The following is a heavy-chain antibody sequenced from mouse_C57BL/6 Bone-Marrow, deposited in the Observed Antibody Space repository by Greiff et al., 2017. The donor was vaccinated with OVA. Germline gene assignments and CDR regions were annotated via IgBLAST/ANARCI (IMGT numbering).Heavy chain of an antibody. J-gene: IGHJ2*01. CDR2: IRNKPNGSTT. Sequence: EVKLVESGGGLVQPGESLSLSCAASGFTFTNYYMSWVRQPPGKALEWLAFIRNKPNGSTTEYSASVKGRFTISRDNSPSILYHQMNALEAEDGATYYCARYKGRVAVDYFDYWGQGTALTVSS. V-gene: IGHV7-3*01. D-gene: IGHD1-1*01. CDR3: ARYKGRVAVDYFDY. CDR1: GFTFTNYY.